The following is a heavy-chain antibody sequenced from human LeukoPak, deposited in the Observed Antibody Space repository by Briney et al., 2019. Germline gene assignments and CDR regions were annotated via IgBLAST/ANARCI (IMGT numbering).Heavy chain of an antibody. CDR3: AKDRDDTAMVSPGDY. CDR2: ISVSGGST. V-gene: IGHV3-23*01. CDR1: GFTFSSCA. Sequence: GGSLRLSCAASGFTFSSCAMRWVRQAPGKGLEWVSTISVSGGSTYYADSVKGRFTISRDNSKNTLYLQMNSLRVEDTAVYYCAKDRDDTAMVSPGDYWGQGTLVTVSS. J-gene: IGHJ4*02. D-gene: IGHD5-18*01.